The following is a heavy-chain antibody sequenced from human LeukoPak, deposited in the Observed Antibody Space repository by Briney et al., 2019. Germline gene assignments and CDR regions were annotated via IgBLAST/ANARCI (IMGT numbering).Heavy chain of an antibody. J-gene: IGHJ4*02. Sequence: LSLTRAVYGGSFSDYYMSWIRQAPGKGLEWVSYISSSGSTIYYADSVKGRFTISRDNAKNSLYLQMNSLRAEDTAVYYCARGLRYFDWLSPYFDYWGQGTLVTVSS. V-gene: IGHV3-11*04. CDR3: ARGLRYFDWLSPYFDY. CDR2: ISSSGSTI. CDR1: GGSFSDYY. D-gene: IGHD3-9*01.